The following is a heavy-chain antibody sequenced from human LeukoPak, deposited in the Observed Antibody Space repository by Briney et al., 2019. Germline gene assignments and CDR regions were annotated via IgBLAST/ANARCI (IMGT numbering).Heavy chain of an antibody. V-gene: IGHV1-69*05. CDR3: ARDHGGSGRRYYYYMDV. J-gene: IGHJ6*03. D-gene: IGHD3-10*01. CDR2: IIPIFGTA. CDR1: GGTFSSYA. Sequence: SVKVSCKASGGTFSSYAISWVRQAPGQGLEWMGGIIPIFGTASYAQKFQGRVTITTDESTSTAYMELSSLRSEDTAVYYCARDHGGSGRRYYYYMDVWGKGTTVTVSS.